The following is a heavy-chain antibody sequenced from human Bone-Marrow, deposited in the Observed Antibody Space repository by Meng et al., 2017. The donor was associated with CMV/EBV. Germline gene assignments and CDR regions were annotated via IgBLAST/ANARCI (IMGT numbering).Heavy chain of an antibody. V-gene: IGHV1-69*10. CDR2: IIPTFDMT. J-gene: IGHJ6*02. Sequence: SVKVSCKTSGGTFSSYVISWVRRAPGQGLEWMGGIIPTFDMTKYAQKFQGRLTIVADKATSTAYMELSGLSSEDTAVYYCARETRRRFWRGQTGNGMDVWGQGNAVTVSS. CDR3: ARETRRRFWRGQTGNGMDV. D-gene: IGHD3-3*01. CDR1: GGTFSSYV.